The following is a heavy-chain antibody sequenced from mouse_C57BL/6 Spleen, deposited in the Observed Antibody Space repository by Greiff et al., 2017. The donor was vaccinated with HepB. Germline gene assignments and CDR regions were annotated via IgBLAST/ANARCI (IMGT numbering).Heavy chain of an antibody. CDR2: LNPSNGVT. D-gene: IGHD1-1*01. CDR1: GYTFTSYW. V-gene: IGHV1-53*01. J-gene: IGHJ1*03. CDR3: ARNYYGSSHWYFDV. Sequence: QVQLKQPGTELVKPGASVKLSCKASGYTFTSYWMHWVKQRPGQGLEWIGNLNPSNGVTNYNEKFKSKATLPVDKSSSTAYMQLRSLTSEDSSVYYCARNYYGSSHWYFDVWGTGTTVTVSS.